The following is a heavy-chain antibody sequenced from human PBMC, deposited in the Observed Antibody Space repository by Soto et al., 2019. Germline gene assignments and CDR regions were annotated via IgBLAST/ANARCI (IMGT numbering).Heavy chain of an antibody. D-gene: IGHD6-19*01. CDR1: GFTFSNFD. V-gene: IGHV3-30*18. Sequence: VQLVESGGGVVQPGRSLRLSCAASGFTFSNFDIHWVRQAPGKGLEWVAVISYDGSNHYYADSVTGRFTISRDNSKNTLYLQMSGLRAEDTAVYFCAKGVAGFFDHWGQGSLVTVSS. J-gene: IGHJ4*02. CDR2: ISYDGSNH. CDR3: AKGVAGFFDH.